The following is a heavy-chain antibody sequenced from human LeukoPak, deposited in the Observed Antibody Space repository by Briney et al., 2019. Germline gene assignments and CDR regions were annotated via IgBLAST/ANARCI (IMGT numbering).Heavy chain of an antibody. D-gene: IGHD1-20*01. CDR3: ARDLSERYSIDY. V-gene: IGHV3-30-3*01. CDR1: GFTFSSYA. CDR2: ISYDGGDK. J-gene: IGHJ4*02. Sequence: GGSLRLSCAASGFTFSSYAIHWVRQAPGKGLEWVAFISYDGGDKRYAESVKGRITISRDNSGKTLYLQMHSLGPEDTAIYYCARDLSERYSIDYWGQGTLVTVSS.